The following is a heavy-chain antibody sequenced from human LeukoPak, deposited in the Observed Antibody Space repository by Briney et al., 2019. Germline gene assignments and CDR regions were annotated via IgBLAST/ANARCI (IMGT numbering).Heavy chain of an antibody. J-gene: IGHJ4*02. D-gene: IGHD3-10*01. CDR1: GYTFTGYY. V-gene: IGHV1-2*02. Sequence: ASVKVSCKASGYTFTGYYMHWVRQAPGQGLEWMGWINPNSGGTNYAQKLQGRVTMTTDTSTSTAYMELRSLRSDDTAVYYCARDRNRPLWFGEFFPTLDYWGQGTLVTVSS. CDR2: INPNSGGT. CDR3: ARDRNRPLWFGEFFPTLDY.